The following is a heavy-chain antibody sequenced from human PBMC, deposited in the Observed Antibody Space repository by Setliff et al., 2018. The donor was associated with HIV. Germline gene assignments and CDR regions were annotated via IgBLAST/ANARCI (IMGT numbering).Heavy chain of an antibody. J-gene: IGHJ4*02. Sequence: ASVKVSCKASGYTFTSNYIHWMRQAPGQGLEWMGVINPGVGSTKYAQNYQDRVTMTTDTSTSTAYMELRSLRSDDTAVYYCARAPSGVVIGPDYWGQGTLVTVS. D-gene: IGHD3-3*01. V-gene: IGHV1-46*01. CDR2: INPGVGST. CDR1: GYTFTSNY. CDR3: ARAPSGVVIGPDY.